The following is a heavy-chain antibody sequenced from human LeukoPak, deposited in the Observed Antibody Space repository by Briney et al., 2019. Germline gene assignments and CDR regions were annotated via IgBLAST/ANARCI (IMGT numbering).Heavy chain of an antibody. J-gene: IGHJ4*02. D-gene: IGHD3-22*01. CDR2: IRQDGSEK. CDR1: GFTFTRYW. Sequence: GGSLRLSCAAYGFTFTRYWMSWVRQAPGKGLEWVANIRQDGSEKYYVDSVKGRFTISRDNAKNSLYLQMNSLRAEDTAVYYCARDPYDSSWGLCYFDYWGQGNLVTVSS. V-gene: IGHV3-7*04. CDR3: ARDPYDSSWGLCYFDY.